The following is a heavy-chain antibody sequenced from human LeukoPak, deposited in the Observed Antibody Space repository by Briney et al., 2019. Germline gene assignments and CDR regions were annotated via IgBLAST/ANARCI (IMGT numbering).Heavy chain of an antibody. D-gene: IGHD6-13*01. CDR3: AKSRLAAAGAASDY. CDR1: GFTFANYA. Sequence: QPGGSLRLSCAASGFTFANYAMSWVRQAPGKGLEFVSSISRSGDTTFYADSVKGRLTISRDNSKDTLYLQMDRLRADDAAVYYCAKSRLAAAGAASDYWGQGTLVTVSS. J-gene: IGHJ4*02. V-gene: IGHV3-23*01. CDR2: ISRSGDTT.